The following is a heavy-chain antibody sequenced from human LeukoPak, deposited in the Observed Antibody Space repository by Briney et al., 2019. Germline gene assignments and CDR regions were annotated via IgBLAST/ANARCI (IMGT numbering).Heavy chain of an antibody. D-gene: IGHD5-24*01. CDR1: GFTFSGYA. CDR2: ISSTGGST. CDR3: AKVPDGSPRGYWYFDL. J-gene: IGHJ2*01. V-gene: IGHV3-23*01. Sequence: PGGSLRLSCAGSGFTFSGYAMTWVRQAPGKGLGWGATISSTGGSTYYADSLKGRFSISRDNSNNPLFAQMFSLRADDTAVYYCAKVPDGSPRGYWYFDLWGRGTLVTVSS.